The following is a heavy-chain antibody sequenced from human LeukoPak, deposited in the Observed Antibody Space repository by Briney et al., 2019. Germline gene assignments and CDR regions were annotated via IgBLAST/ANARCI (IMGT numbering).Heavy chain of an antibody. J-gene: IGHJ3*02. CDR2: IHHSGGT. V-gene: IGHV4-34*01. Sequence: SETLSLTCAVYGGSFSGWWSWIRQPPGKGLEWIGEIHHSGGTRYNPSLRSLDTISVDTSKRQISLKMTSVTAADTAIYYCARHNGWAFDIWGQGTVVTVSS. CDR3: ARHNGWAFDI. D-gene: IGHD2-15*01. CDR1: GGSFSGW.